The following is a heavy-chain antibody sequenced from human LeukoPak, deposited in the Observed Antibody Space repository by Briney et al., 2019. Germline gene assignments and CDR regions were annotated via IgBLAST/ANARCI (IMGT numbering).Heavy chain of an antibody. Sequence: SETLSLTCTVSGGSISSYYWSWIRQPPGKGLEWIGYIYYSGSTNYNPSLKSRVTISVDTSKNQFSLKLSSVTAADTAVYCCARHSSSGMNFYWYFDLWGRGTLVAVSS. D-gene: IGHD6-6*01. CDR2: IYYSGST. CDR3: ARHSSSGMNFYWYFDL. CDR1: GGSISSYY. J-gene: IGHJ2*01. V-gene: IGHV4-59*08.